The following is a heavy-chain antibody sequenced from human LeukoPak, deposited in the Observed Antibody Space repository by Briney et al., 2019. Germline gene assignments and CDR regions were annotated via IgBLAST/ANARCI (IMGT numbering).Heavy chain of an antibody. D-gene: IGHD5-18*01. J-gene: IGHJ4*02. CDR1: GFTFSSYT. CDR2: ISSSSGHI. V-gene: IGHV3-21*01. CDR3: ARDVGEKRGYGYGYAFDY. Sequence: PGGSLRLSCAASGFTFSSYTMNWVRQAPGKGLEWVSSISSSSGHIYHADSVRGRFTISRDNAKNSLFLQMNSLRAEDTAVYYCARDVGEKRGYGYGYAFDYWGQGTLVTVSS.